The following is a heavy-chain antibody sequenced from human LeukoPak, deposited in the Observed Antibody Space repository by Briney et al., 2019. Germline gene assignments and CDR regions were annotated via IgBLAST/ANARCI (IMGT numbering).Heavy chain of an antibody. CDR3: ARDRKRRIAAGGTVGTYSYYLDV. Sequence: ASVKFSCKASGYTFTSYDINWVRQATGQGLEWMGWMNPNSGNTGYTQKFQGRATMTRNTSISTAYMELSSRSSEDTAVYYCARDRKRRIAAGGTVGTYSYYLDVWGKGTTVTVSS. D-gene: IGHD6-13*01. CDR1: GYTFTSYD. V-gene: IGHV1-8*01. J-gene: IGHJ6*03. CDR2: MNPNSGNT.